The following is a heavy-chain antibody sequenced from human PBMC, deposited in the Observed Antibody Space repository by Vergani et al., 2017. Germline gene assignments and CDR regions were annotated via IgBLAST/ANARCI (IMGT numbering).Heavy chain of an antibody. D-gene: IGHD5-18*01. J-gene: IGHJ6*02. CDR2: INHSGST. Sequence: QVQLQQWGAGLLKPSETLSLTCAVYGGSFSGYYWSWIRQPPGKGLEWIGEINHSGSTNYNPSLKSRVTISVDTSKNQFSLKLSSVTAADTAVYYCARDKGEYSYGANYYYGMDVWGQGTTVTVSS. V-gene: IGHV4-34*01. CDR3: ARDKGEYSYGANYYYGMDV. CDR1: GGSFSGYY.